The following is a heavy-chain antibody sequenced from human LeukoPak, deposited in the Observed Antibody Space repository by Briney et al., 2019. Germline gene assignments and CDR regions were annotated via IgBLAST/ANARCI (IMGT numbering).Heavy chain of an antibody. D-gene: IGHD3-10*01. J-gene: IGHJ6*03. CDR3: AREGTYYYGSGSYPAYYYYMDV. CDR1: GFAFSSYS. Sequence: PGGSLRLSCAASGFAFSSYSMNWVRQAPGKGLEWVSSISSSSSYIYYADSVKGRFTISRDNAKNSLYLQMNSLRAEDTAVYYCAREGTYYYGSGSYPAYYYYMDVWGKGTTVTISS. CDR2: ISSSSSYI. V-gene: IGHV3-21*01.